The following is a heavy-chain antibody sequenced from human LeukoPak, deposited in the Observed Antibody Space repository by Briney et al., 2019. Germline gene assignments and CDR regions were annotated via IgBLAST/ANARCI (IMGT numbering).Heavy chain of an antibody. CDR1: GIPLSNYG. V-gene: IGHV3-23*01. Sequence: GGSLRLSFAVSGIPLSNYGMSWVRQAPGKGLEWVAGISDRGSRANYADSVKDRFTISTDHPKNTLYLQMNSLRAEDTAVYFCAKRGVVIRVILVGFHKEAYYFDSWGQGALVTVSS. J-gene: IGHJ4*02. CDR3: AKRGVVIRVILVGFHKEAYYFDS. D-gene: IGHD3-22*01. CDR2: ISDRGSRA.